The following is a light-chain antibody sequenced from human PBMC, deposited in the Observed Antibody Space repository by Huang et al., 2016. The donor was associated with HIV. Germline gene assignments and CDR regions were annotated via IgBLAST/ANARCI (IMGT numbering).Light chain of an antibody. CDR2: AAS. J-gene: IGKJ1*01. CDR1: QSISAEY. Sequence: EIVLTQSPGTLSLSPGERATLSCRASQSISAEYLAWYQQKPGQAPRLLICAASSTATGIPDRFSGSGSGTDFTLTIYRLEPEDFAVYFCQQYAGSPWTFGQGTKVEIK. CDR3: QQYAGSPWT. V-gene: IGKV3-20*01.